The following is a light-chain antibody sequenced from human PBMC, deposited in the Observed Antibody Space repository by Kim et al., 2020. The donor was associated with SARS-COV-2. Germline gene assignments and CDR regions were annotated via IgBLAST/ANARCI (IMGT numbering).Light chain of an antibody. V-gene: IGKV1-39*01. CDR2: AAS. CDR3: QQSFGTPRS. CDR1: QTIYNF. Sequence: PFVGDRVSTTCRASQTIYNFLYWYQQKSGKAPKLLIYAASHLQSGVPSRFSGSGSGTDFTLTIDSLQPEDFASYYCQQSFGTPRSFGGGTKVDIK. J-gene: IGKJ4*01.